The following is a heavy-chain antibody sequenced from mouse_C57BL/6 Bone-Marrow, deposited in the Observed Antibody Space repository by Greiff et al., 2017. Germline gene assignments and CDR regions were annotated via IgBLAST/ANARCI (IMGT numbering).Heavy chain of an antibody. CDR1: GYTFTDYY. V-gene: IGHV1-76*01. D-gene: IGHD2-4*01. Sequence: VQRVESGAELVRPGASVKLSCKASGYTFTDYYINWVKQRPGQGLEWIARIYPGSGNTYYNEKFKGKATLTAEKSSSTAYMQLSSLTSEDSAVYFCARRDYDGGDAMDYWGQGTSVTVSS. CDR2: IYPGSGNT. J-gene: IGHJ4*01. CDR3: ARRDYDGGDAMDY.